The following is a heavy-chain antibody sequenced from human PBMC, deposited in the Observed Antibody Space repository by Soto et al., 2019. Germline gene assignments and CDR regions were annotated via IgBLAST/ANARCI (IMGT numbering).Heavy chain of an antibody. D-gene: IGHD2-15*01. CDR3: ARGDIVTATGRGNCFDV. J-gene: IGHJ3*01. V-gene: IGHV4-4*02. CDR2: IYHTGST. Sequence: HLRESGPRLVEPSGTLSLTCAVSGVSISTRNWWTWVRQPPGKGLEWIGEIYHTGSTNYKASLKSRLTISVDNSKHSSSLHLTSVTAADTAVDFCARGDIVTATGRGNCFDVWGQGTLVTVSS. CDR1: GVSISTRNW.